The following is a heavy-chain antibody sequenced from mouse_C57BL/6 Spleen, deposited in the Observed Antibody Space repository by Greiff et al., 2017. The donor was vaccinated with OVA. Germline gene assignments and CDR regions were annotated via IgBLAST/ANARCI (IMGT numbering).Heavy chain of an antibody. D-gene: IGHD2-5*01. J-gene: IGHJ1*03. CDR1: GFSLTSYG. Sequence: QVQLKQSGPGLVAPSQSLSITCTVSGFSLTSYGVDWVRQPPGKGLEWLGAIWGGGSTNYNSALMSRLSISKDNSKSQVFLKMNSLRTDDTAMYYWAEHYSNYWYFDVWGTGTTVTVSS. CDR2: IWGGGST. V-gene: IGHV2-9*01. CDR3: AEHYSNYWYFDV.